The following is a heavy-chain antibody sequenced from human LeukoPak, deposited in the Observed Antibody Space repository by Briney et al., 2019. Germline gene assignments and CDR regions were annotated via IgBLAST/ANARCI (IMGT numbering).Heavy chain of an antibody. CDR1: GGTFSSYA. J-gene: IGHJ4*02. Sequence: SVKLSCKASGGTFSSYAISWVRQAPGQGLEWMGGILPIFGTANYAHKFQGRVTITADESTSTAYMELSSLRSEDTAVYYCARLRSDGYKGIIDYWGQGTLVTVSS. D-gene: IGHD5-24*01. V-gene: IGHV1-69*01. CDR3: ARLRSDGYKGIIDY. CDR2: ILPIFGTA.